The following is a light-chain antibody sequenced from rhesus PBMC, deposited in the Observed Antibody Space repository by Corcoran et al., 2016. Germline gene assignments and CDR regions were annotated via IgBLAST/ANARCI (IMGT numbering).Light chain of an antibody. J-gene: IGKJ1*01. CDR3: MQGLDFPWT. CDR2: EVS. CDR1: QSLLHSVGKTF. V-gene: IGKV2-90*01. Sequence: DIVMTQTPLSLPVTPGESASISCRSSQSLLHSVGKTFLYWYLQKPGQSPQLVIYEVSNRASGVPDRVSGSGSGTDFRLKISRGEAEDVGVYYCMQGLDFPWTFGQGTKVEIK.